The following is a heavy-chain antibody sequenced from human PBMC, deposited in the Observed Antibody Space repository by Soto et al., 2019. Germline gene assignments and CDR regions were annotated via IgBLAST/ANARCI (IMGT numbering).Heavy chain of an antibody. CDR1: GFTFSSYA. D-gene: IGHD3-10*01. Sequence: PGGSLRLSCIASGFTFSSYAMSWFRQAPGKGLEWVSAISGSGGSTYYADSVKGRFTISRDNSKNTLYLQMNSLRAEDTAVYYCAKVLDYYGSGSYGYWGQGTLVTVSS. CDR3: AKVLDYYGSGSYGY. CDR2: ISGSGGST. V-gene: IGHV3-23*01. J-gene: IGHJ4*02.